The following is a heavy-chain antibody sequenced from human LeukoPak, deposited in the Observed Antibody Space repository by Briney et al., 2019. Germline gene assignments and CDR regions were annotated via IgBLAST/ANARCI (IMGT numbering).Heavy chain of an antibody. CDR3: ASPELLGDAFDI. J-gene: IGHJ3*02. D-gene: IGHD1-26*01. Sequence: ASVKVSCKASGYTFTSYDINWVRQATGQGLEWMGWMNPNSGNTGYAQKFQGRVTMTRNTSISTAYMELSSLRSEDTAVYYCASPELLGDAFDIWGQGTMVTVSS. CDR2: MNPNSGNT. V-gene: IGHV1-8*01. CDR1: GYTFTSYD.